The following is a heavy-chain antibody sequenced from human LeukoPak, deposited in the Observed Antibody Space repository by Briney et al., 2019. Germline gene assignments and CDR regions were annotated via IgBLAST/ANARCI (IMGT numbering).Heavy chain of an antibody. CDR2: IVPVFGIP. D-gene: IGHD3-16*01. V-gene: IGHV1-69*10. CDR1: GGTFSSAA. J-gene: IGHJ4*02. CDR3: ATLSGGLRNAIGGIDY. Sequence: SVKVSCKTSGGTFSSAAISWVRQAPGQGLEWMGGIVPVFGIPDYAQKFRGRVTITADKSTSTAYMELTSLRSEDTAVYYCATLSGGLRNAIGGIDYWGQGTLVTVSS.